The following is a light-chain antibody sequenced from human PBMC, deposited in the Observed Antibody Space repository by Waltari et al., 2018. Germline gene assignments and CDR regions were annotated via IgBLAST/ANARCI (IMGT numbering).Light chain of an antibody. J-gene: IGLJ3*02. V-gene: IGLV2-11*01. Sequence: QSALTQPRSVSGSPGQSVPIPCTGTSSALSPYHYVSWYQQHPGNAPKLLIHDVTRRPSGVPDRFSGSRSGNTASLTISGLQAEDEADYYCCSYTGGYTWVFGGGTKLTVL. CDR2: DVT. CDR3: CSYTGGYTWV. CDR1: SSALSPYHY.